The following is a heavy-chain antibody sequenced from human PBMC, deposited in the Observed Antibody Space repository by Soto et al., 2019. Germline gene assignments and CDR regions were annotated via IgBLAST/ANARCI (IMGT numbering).Heavy chain of an antibody. CDR1: GDSVSSNSAA. V-gene: IGHV6-1*01. D-gene: IGHD6-19*01. J-gene: IGHJ5*02. Sequence: SQTLSLTCAISGDSVSSNSAAWNWIRQSPSRGLEWLGRTYYRSKWYNDYAVSVKSRITINPDTSKNQFSLQLNSVTPEDTAVYYCSRGVAVAGPRAWFDPWGQGTLVTVSS. CDR3: SRGVAVAGPRAWFDP. CDR2: TYYRSKWYN.